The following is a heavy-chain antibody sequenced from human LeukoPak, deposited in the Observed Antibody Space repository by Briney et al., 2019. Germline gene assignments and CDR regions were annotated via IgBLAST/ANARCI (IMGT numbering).Heavy chain of an antibody. J-gene: IGHJ4*02. D-gene: IGHD6-19*01. CDR3: ARVSGYSSGWYGHIDY. CDR1: GFTVSSNY. Sequence: PGGSLRLSCAASGFTVSSNYMSWVRQAPGKGLVWVSRINTDGSSTSYADSVKGRFTISRDNAKNTLYLQMNSLRAEDTAVYYCARVSGYSSGWYGHIDYWGQGTLVTVSS. CDR2: INTDGSST. V-gene: IGHV3-74*01.